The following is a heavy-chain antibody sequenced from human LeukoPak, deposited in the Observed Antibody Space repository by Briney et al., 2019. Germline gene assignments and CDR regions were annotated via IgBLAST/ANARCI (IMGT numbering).Heavy chain of an antibody. CDR2: IWYDGSNK. CDR3: ARAITMVRGVSDAFDI. J-gene: IGHJ3*02. Sequence: GGSLRLSCAASGFTFSSYGMHWVRQAPGKGLEWEAVIWYDGSNKYYADSAKGRFTISRDNSKNTLYLQMNSLRAEDTAVYYCARAITMVRGVSDAFDIWGQGTMVTVSS. CDR1: GFTFSSYG. D-gene: IGHD3-10*01. V-gene: IGHV3-33*01.